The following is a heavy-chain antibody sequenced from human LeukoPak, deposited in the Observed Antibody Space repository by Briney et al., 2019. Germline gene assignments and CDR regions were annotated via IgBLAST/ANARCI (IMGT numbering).Heavy chain of an antibody. CDR2: INHSGTT. Sequence: PSETLSLTCTVSDYSISSGYYWGWIRPSPRKGLEWIGSINHSGTTYYNPSLKRRVTISLPTSNTQFSLKLSSVTAADTAVYYCARERSPFDYWGQGALVTVSS. CDR3: ARERSPFDY. V-gene: IGHV4-38-2*02. J-gene: IGHJ4*02. CDR1: DYSISSGYY. D-gene: IGHD3-10*01.